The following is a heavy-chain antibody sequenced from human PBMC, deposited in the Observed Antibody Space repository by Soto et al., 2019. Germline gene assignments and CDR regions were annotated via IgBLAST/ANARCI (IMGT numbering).Heavy chain of an antibody. CDR3: ARESTYYDILTGYRSAEYFQH. J-gene: IGHJ1*01. CDR2: IIPIFGTA. Sequence: SVKVSCKASGGTFSSYAISWVRQAPGQGLEWMGGIIPIFGTANYAQKFQGRVTITADESTSTAYMELSSLRSEDTAVYYCARESTYYDILTGYRSAEYFQHWGQGTLVTVSS. V-gene: IGHV1-69*13. D-gene: IGHD3-9*01. CDR1: GGTFSSYA.